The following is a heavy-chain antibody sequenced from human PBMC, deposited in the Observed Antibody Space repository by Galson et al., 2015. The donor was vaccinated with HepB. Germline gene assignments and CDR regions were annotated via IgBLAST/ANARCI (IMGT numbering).Heavy chain of an antibody. V-gene: IGHV4-59*01. Sequence: ETLSLTCTVSGGSISSYYWSWIRQPPGKGLEWIGCISHSGSTNYNPSLKSRVTISVDTSKNQFSLKLNSETAADTAVYYCARNGHTSGWPYYFDYWGQGTLVTVSS. CDR3: ARNGHTSGWPYYFDY. CDR2: ISHSGST. D-gene: IGHD6-25*01. J-gene: IGHJ4*02. CDR1: GGSISSYY.